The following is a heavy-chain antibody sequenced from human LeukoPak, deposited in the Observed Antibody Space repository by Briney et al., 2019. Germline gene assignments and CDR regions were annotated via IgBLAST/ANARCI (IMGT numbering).Heavy chain of an antibody. J-gene: IGHJ4*02. V-gene: IGHV4-39*07. CDR2: IYYSGGT. D-gene: IGHD3-10*01. CDR3: ARQVRLLWFGGYFDY. CDR1: GGSISSSSYY. Sequence: PSETLSLTCTVSGGSISSSSYYWGWIRQPPGKGLEWIGSIYYSGGTYYNPSLKSRVTISVDTSKNQFSLKLSSVTAADTAVYYCARQVRLLWFGGYFDYWGQGTLVTVSS.